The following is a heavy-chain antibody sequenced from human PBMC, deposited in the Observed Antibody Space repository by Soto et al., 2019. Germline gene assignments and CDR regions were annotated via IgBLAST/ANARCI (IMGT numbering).Heavy chain of an antibody. V-gene: IGHV3-23*01. D-gene: IGHD4-17*01. J-gene: IGHJ4*02. CDR3: AKAATVVTLYYFDY. CDR1: GFTFNNYG. Sequence: GGSMRLACAASGFTFNNYGMSWVRQAPGKGLEWVSAITDSGGSTYYADSVKGRFTISRDNSKNTVYLQMNSLRAEDTAVYYCAKAATVVTLYYFDYWGQGTLVTVSS. CDR2: ITDSGGST.